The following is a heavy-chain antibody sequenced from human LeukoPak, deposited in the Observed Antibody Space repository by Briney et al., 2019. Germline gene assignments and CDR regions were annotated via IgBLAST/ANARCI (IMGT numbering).Heavy chain of an antibody. Sequence: GGSLRLSCAAPGFMFHDYAIHWVRQAPGKGLEWVSLISGDGGSTFYADSVKGRFTISRDNSKNSLYLQMNSLRSDGTALYYCARESESSGWYDYWGQGTLVTVSS. D-gene: IGHD6-19*01. CDR1: GFMFHDYA. CDR2: ISGDGGST. CDR3: ARESESSGWYDY. J-gene: IGHJ4*02. V-gene: IGHV3-43*02.